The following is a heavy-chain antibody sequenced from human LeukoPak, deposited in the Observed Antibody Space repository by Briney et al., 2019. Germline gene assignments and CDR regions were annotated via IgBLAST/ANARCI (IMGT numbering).Heavy chain of an antibody. CDR1: GFTFSYYG. CDR2: IWYDGSNK. Sequence: GRSLRLSCAASGFTFSYYGMHWVRQAPGKGLEWLEVIWYDGSNKYYADSAKGRFTISRDNSKNTLYLEMNSLRAEDTAVYFCARARSSTFSYSDYWGQGTLVTVSS. CDR3: ARARSSTFSYSDY. D-gene: IGHD2-21*01. V-gene: IGHV3-33*01. J-gene: IGHJ4*02.